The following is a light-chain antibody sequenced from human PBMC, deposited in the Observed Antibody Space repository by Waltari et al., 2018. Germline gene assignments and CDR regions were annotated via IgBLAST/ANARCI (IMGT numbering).Light chain of an antibody. V-gene: IGKV2D-29*01. CDR2: EVS. CDR3: MQTTLLPLT. CDR1: QSLLHSDGKTY. Sequence: EIVMTQHPSSLSVTPGQTASISCKSTQSLLHSDGKTYLNWYLQKPGQPPQLLIHEVSKRFSGVSDRFSGGGSGTDFTLKISRVEADDVGLYYCMQTTLLPLTFGGGTKVEIK. J-gene: IGKJ4*01.